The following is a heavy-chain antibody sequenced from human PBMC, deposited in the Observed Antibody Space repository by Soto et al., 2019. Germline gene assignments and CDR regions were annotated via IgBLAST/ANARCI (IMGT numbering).Heavy chain of an antibody. D-gene: IGHD6-6*01. Sequence: SETLSLTCTVSGGSISSSSYYWGWIRQPPGKGLEWIGSIYYSGSTYYNPSLKSRVTISVETSKNQFSLKLSSVTAADTAVYYCAGTSYSSSPYYYYYYMDVWGKGTTVTVSS. V-gene: IGHV4-39*01. CDR3: AGTSYSSSPYYYYYYMDV. J-gene: IGHJ6*03. CDR1: GGSISSSSYY. CDR2: IYYSGST.